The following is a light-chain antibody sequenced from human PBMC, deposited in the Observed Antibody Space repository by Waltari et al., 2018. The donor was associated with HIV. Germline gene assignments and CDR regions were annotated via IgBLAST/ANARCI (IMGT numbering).Light chain of an antibody. J-gene: IGLJ3*02. CDR3: QSADSSDISV. CDR2: KDS. V-gene: IGLV3-25*03. Sequence: SYELTQPPSVSVSPGQTARITCSGDALAKKYAYWYQQKPGQAPLLVMYKDSERPSGIPERFSGSSSGTKVTLTISGVQAEDEADYHCQSADSSDISVFGGGTKLTVL. CDR1: ALAKKY.